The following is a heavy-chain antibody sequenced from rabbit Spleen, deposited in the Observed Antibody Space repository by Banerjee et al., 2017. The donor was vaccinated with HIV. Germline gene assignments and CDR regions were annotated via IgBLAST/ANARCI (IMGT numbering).Heavy chain of an antibody. D-gene: IGHD8-1*01. CDR2: INADSSGST. J-gene: IGHJ6*01. CDR1: GFSFSNKAV. Sequence: QEQLVESGGGLVQPEGSLKLSCTASGFSFSNKAVMCWVRQAPGKGLEWIACINADSSGSTYYASWAKGRFTISKTSSTTVTLHLTSLTVVDTATYFCARDTGSSFSSYGMDLWGQGTLVTVS. V-gene: IGHV1S45*01. CDR3: ARDTGSSFSSYGMDL.